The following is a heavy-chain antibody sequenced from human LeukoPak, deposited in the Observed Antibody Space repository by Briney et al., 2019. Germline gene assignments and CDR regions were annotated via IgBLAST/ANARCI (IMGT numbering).Heavy chain of an antibody. CDR3: ATDSYVSGSYYRLFY. CDR1: GFTFSSYW. V-gene: IGHV3-74*01. CDR2: IYSDGSRT. Sequence: GGSLRLSCAASGFTFSSYWMHWVRQGPGKGLVWVSRIYSDGSRTTYADSVKGRFTISRDNAKNTLYLQMNNLRAEDTAIYYCATDSYVSGSYYRLFYWGQGTLVTVSS. J-gene: IGHJ4*02. D-gene: IGHD3-10*01.